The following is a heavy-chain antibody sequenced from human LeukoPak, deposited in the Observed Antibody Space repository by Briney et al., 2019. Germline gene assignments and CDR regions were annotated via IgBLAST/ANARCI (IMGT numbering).Heavy chain of an antibody. V-gene: IGHV4-4*02. CDR2: IYTSGST. CDR1: GGSISSSNW. J-gene: IGHJ3*02. CDR3: ARDRYDILTGYSDAFDI. Sequence: PSGTLSLTCAVSGGSISSSNWWSWVRQPPGKGLEWIGRIYTSGSTNYNPSLKSRVTISVDTSKNQFSLKLSSVTAADTAVYYCARDRYDILTGYSDAFDIWGQGTMVTVSS. D-gene: IGHD3-9*01.